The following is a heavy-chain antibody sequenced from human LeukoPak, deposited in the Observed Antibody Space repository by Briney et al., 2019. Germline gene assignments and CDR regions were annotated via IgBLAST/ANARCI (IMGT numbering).Heavy chain of an antibody. D-gene: IGHD3-16*02. CDR1: GGSSSGYY. CDR2: INHSGST. V-gene: IGHV4-34*01. J-gene: IGHJ4*02. Sequence: SETLSLTCAVYGGSSSGYYWSWIRQPPGKGLEWIGEINHSGSTNYNPSLKSRVTISVDTSKNQFSLKLSSVTAADTAVYYCARSTYYDYVWGSYRSIPLDYWGQGTLVTVSS. CDR3: ARSTYYDYVWGSYRSIPLDY.